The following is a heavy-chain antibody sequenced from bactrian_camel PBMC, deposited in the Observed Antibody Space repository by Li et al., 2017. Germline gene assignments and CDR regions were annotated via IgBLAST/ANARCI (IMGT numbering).Heavy chain of an antibody. J-gene: IGHJ4*01. Sequence: VQLVESGGGSVQAGGSLRLSCERSGFVYTGYCMGWFRQIPDKEREGVAVMYIPNDNLFYADSVKGRFTISQDRAKNTVHLQMNSLKPEDTAVYYCAATEKTRAYGLVVLAADQYNHWGQGTQVTVS. V-gene: IGHV3S40*01. D-gene: IGHD5*01. CDR3: AATEKTRAYGLVVLAADQYNH. CDR1: GFVYTGYC. CDR2: MYIPNDNL.